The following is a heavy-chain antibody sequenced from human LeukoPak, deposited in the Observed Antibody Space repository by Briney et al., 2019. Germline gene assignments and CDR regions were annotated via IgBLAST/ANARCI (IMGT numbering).Heavy chain of an antibody. V-gene: IGHV3-30-3*01. J-gene: IGHJ4*02. CDR3: GRVPGYGYGPGPDY. Sequence: PGRSLRLSCAASGFTFSSYAMDWVRQAPGKGLEWVAVISYDGSNKYYADSVKGRFTISRDNSKNTLYLQMNSLRDEDTAVYYCGRVPGYGYGPGPDYWGQGTLVTVSS. CDR2: ISYDGSNK. CDR1: GFTFSSYA. D-gene: IGHD5-18*01.